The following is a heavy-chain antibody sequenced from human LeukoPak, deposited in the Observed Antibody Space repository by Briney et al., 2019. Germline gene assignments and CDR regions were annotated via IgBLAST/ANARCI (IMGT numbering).Heavy chain of an antibody. Sequence: ASVKVSCKASRGTFSSYAISWVRPDPGQGLERMGGIILIFGTANYAQKLQGRVTITADKSTSTAYMELSSLRSEDTAVYYCARDLVLPTGSADWFVLGGQGTLVSVSS. CDR2: IILIFGTA. CDR1: RGTFSSYA. J-gene: IGHJ5*02. V-gene: IGHV1-69*06. D-gene: IGHD3-10*01. CDR3: ARDLVLPTGSADWFVL.